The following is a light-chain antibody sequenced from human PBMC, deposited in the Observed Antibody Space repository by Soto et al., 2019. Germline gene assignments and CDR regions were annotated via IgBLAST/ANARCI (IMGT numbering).Light chain of an antibody. Sequence: DIVMTQTPLSLPVIPGEPASLSCRSSQSLLDSDDGNTYLDWYLQKPGQSPQLLIYTVSYRASGVPDRFSGSGSGTDFTLKISRVEAEDVGIYYCMQRIEFPLTFGGGTKVEIK. CDR2: TVS. J-gene: IGKJ4*01. CDR1: QSLLDSDDGNTY. V-gene: IGKV2-40*01. CDR3: MQRIEFPLT.